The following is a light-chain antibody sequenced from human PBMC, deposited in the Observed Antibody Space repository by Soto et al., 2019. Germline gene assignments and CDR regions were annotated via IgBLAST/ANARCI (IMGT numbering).Light chain of an antibody. Sequence: SYELTQPPSVSVAPGQTARITCGGNNIGSKSVHWYQQKPGQAPVLVVYDDSDRPSGTPERFSGSNSGNTATLTIGRVEAGDEADYYCQVWDSSSDHVVFGGGTKLTVL. CDR1: NIGSKS. CDR2: DDS. V-gene: IGLV3-21*02. CDR3: QVWDSSSDHVV. J-gene: IGLJ2*01.